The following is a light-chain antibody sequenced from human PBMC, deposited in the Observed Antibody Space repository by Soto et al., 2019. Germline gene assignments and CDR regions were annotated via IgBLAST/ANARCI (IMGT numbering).Light chain of an antibody. CDR2: XXX. V-gene: IGKV3-11*01. CDR1: QSVSSS. CDR3: XQRSNWXT. J-gene: IGKJ1*01. Sequence: EIVLTQSPATLSLSPGXXXXXXXRASQSVSSSLVWYQQKPGXXXXLXXXXXXXXXTXIXXXXXGSGSGTXFTLTIXXLXXXDXAVYYXXQRSNWXTFXQGTKVDIK.